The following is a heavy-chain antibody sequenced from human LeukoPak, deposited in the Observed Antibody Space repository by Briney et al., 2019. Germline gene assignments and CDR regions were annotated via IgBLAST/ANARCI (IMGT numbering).Heavy chain of an antibody. CDR3: ARDRVNWNDGVDY. Sequence: GGSLRLSCAPSGFTFSDYNMNWVRQAPGKGLEWVSYISSGSVAIYYADSVKGRFTISRDNAKNSLYLQMNSLRAEDTAVYYCARDRVNWNDGVDYWGQGTLVTVS. V-gene: IGHV3-48*01. CDR1: GFTFSDYN. J-gene: IGHJ4*02. CDR2: ISSGSVAI. D-gene: IGHD1-20*01.